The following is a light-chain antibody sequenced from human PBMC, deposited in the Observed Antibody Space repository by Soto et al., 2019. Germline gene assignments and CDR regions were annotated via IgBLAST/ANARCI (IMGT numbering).Light chain of an antibody. CDR1: QGITNS. Sequence: DIQLTQSPSFLSASVGDRVTITCRASQGITNSLAWYQQKPGKAPNLLIYAASTLQGGVPSRFSGSGSGTDFNRTISSLQPEDCATYYCQQRTSNPLTFGGGTKVEI. CDR2: AAS. J-gene: IGKJ4*01. V-gene: IGKV1-9*01. CDR3: QQRTSNPLT.